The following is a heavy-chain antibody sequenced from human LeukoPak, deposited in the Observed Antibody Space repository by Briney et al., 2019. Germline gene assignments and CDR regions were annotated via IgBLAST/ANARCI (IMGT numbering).Heavy chain of an antibody. CDR1: GITLSNYG. J-gene: IGHJ4*02. CDR2: ISGSGGGT. D-gene: IGHD3-22*01. CDR3: AKRGVVIRVILVGFHKEAYYFDS. V-gene: IGHV3-23*01. Sequence: GGSLRLSCAVSGITLSNYGMSWVRQAPGKGLEWVAGISGSGGGTNYADSVKGRFTISRDNSKNTLYLQMNRLRAEDTAVYFCAKRGVVIRVILVGFHKEAYYFDSWGQGAQVTVSS.